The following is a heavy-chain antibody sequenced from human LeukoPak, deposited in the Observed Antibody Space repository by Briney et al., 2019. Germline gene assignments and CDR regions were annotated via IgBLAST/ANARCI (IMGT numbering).Heavy chain of an antibody. J-gene: IGHJ5*02. CDR3: VRGALRDCSYTSCTRGSWFDP. CDR1: GFTFSSHW. D-gene: IGHD2-2*01. V-gene: IGHV3-74*01. Sequence: GGSLRLSCAASGFTFSSHWMHWVRQAPEKVLVGDAHINADGSGTYYAASVKGRFTISRDNAKNTLYLQMHSLTAEDTAVYYCVRGALRDCSYTSCTRGSWFDPWGQGTLVTVSS. CDR2: INADGSGT.